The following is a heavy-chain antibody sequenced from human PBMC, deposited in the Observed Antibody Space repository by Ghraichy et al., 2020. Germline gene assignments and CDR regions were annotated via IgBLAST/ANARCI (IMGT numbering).Heavy chain of an antibody. Sequence: SETLSLTCAVYGGSFSGYYWSWIRQPPGKGLEWIGEINHSGSTNYNPSLKSRVTISVDTSKNQFSLKLSSVTAADTAVYYCARGAPFDPWGQGTLVTVSS. CDR3: ARGAPFDP. V-gene: IGHV4-34*01. J-gene: IGHJ5*02. CDR2: INHSGST. CDR1: GGSFSGYY.